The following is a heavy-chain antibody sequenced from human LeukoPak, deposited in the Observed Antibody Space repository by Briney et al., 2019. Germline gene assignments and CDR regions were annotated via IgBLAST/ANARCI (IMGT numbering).Heavy chain of an antibody. CDR1: GITFTNYW. V-gene: IGHV3-74*01. CDR2: INMVGSHT. Sequence: QPGGSLRLFCTASGITFTNYWMHWVRQAPGKGLVWVSHINMVGSHTTYADSVKGRFTISRDNAKSTLYLQLNSLRAEDTAVYYCATDDYRGLGYWGQGTLVTVSS. CDR3: ATDDYRGLGY. D-gene: IGHD4-11*01. J-gene: IGHJ4*02.